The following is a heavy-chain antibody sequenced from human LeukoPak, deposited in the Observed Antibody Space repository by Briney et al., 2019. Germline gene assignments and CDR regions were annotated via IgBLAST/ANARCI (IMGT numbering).Heavy chain of an antibody. Sequence: PSQTLSLTCTVSGGSISSGSYYWSWIRQPAGKGLEWIGRIYTSGSTNYNPSLKSRVTISVDTSKNQFSLKLSSVTAADTAVYYCARVGEDMLTRYSIDYWGQGTLVTVSS. CDR1: GGSISSGSYY. J-gene: IGHJ4*02. D-gene: IGHD3-9*01. CDR2: IYTSGST. V-gene: IGHV4-61*02. CDR3: ARVGEDMLTRYSIDY.